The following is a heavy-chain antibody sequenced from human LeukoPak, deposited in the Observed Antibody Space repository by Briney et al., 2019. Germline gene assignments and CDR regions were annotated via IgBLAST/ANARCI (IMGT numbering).Heavy chain of an antibody. V-gene: IGHV3-48*03. CDR2: ISSSGGTI. D-gene: IGHD3-10*02. Sequence: GGSLRLSCAASGFTLSNYEMNWVRQAPGKGLEWVSYISSSGGTIYYADSVKGRFTISRDNAKNSLYLQMNSLRAEDTAVYYCAELGITMIGGVWGKGTTVTISS. J-gene: IGHJ6*04. CDR3: AELGITMIGGV. CDR1: GFTLSNYE.